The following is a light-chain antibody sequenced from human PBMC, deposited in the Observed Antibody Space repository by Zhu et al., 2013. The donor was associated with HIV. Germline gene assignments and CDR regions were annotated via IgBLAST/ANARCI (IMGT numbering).Light chain of an antibody. CDR1: QTISSY. Sequence: DIQMTQSPSSLSASVGDRVTITCRASQTISSYLNWYQQRPGKAPKLLIYAASSLQSGVPSRFSGSGSGTDFTLTISSLQPEDFVTYYCQQSYNTHALTFGGGTKVEIK. CDR2: AAS. J-gene: IGKJ4*01. CDR3: QQSYNTHALT. V-gene: IGKV1-39*01.